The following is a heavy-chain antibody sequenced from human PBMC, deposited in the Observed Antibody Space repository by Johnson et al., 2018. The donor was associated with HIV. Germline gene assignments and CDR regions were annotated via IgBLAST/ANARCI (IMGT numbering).Heavy chain of an antibody. D-gene: IGHD2-15*01. CDR3: ARSPRIVVVVAATVGHAFDI. Sequence: EVQLVESGGGLVQPGGSLRLSCAASGFTVSSNYMSWVRQAPGKGLEWVSVIYSGGKTYYADSVKGRFTISRDNSKNTLYLQMNSLRAEDTAVYYCARSPRIVVVVAATVGHAFDIWGQGTMVTVSS. J-gene: IGHJ3*02. V-gene: IGHV3-66*02. CDR1: GFTVSSNY. CDR2: IYSGGKT.